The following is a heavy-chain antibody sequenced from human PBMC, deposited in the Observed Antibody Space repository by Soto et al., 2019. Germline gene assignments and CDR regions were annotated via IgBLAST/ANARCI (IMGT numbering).Heavy chain of an antibody. CDR2: ISGSGDST. Sequence: EVQLLESGGGLVQPGGSLRLSCAASGFTFSSYAMRWVRQAPVKGLEWVSAISGSGDSTYYADSVKGRFTISRDNCKNTLYLQMTSLRAEDTAVYYCARRGSGGYYDYWGQGTLVTVSS. V-gene: IGHV3-23*01. J-gene: IGHJ4*02. CDR3: ARRGSGGYYDY. D-gene: IGHD6-19*01. CDR1: GFTFSSYA.